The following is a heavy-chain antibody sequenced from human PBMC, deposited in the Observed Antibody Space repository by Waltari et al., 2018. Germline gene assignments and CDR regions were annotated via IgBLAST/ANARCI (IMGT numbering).Heavy chain of an antibody. CDR3: AAYDSSGYYGY. Sequence: QVQLQESGPGLVKPSETLSLTCAVSGSSFSSGYYWGWIRQPPGKGLEWIGSIYHSGSTYYNPSLKSRVTISVDTSKNQFSLKLSSVTAADTAVYYCAAYDSSGYYGYWGQGTLVTVSS. CDR1: GSSFSSGYY. CDR2: IYHSGST. V-gene: IGHV4-38-2*01. J-gene: IGHJ4*02. D-gene: IGHD3-22*01.